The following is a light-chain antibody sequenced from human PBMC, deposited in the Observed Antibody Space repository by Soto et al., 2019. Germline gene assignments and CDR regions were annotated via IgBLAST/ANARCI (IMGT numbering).Light chain of an antibody. CDR2: KAS. CDR3: HHYNSYSEP. J-gene: IGKJ1*01. CDR1: QSISSW. V-gene: IGKV1-5*03. Sequence: DIQMTQSPSTLSASVGDRVTITCRASQSISSWLAWYQQKPGKAPKLLIYKASTLKSGVPSRFSGSGSGTEFTLTISSLQPDDFATYYCHHYNSYSEPFGQGTKVDNK.